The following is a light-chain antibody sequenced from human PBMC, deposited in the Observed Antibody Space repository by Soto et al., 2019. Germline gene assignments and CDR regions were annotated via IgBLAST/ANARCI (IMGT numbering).Light chain of an antibody. CDR2: GAS. Sequence: DIHMTQSPSSLSPSVGDRVTITCRASQSISRHFNWYQQKPGRAPRLLIYGASNLQSGVPSRFSGSGSGTDFTLTISSLLHEDFATYYCQQGYSTPVTFGQGTRLEIK. CDR3: QQGYSTPVT. CDR1: QSISRH. V-gene: IGKV1-39*01. J-gene: IGKJ5*01.